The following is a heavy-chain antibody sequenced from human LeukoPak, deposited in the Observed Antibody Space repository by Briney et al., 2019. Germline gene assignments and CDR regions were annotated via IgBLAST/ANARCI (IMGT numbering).Heavy chain of an antibody. CDR1: GFTFSSYW. D-gene: IGHD2-21*01. CDR2: IKPKTDGETT. CDR3: ITPLPYSAQ. Sequence: GGSLRLSCAASGFTFSSYWMGWVRQAPGKGLEWVGRIKPKTDGETTEYAAPVKDRFSISRDDSKSMMYFQMNSLKTEDTAVYYCITPLPYSAQGGQGTLVTVSS. V-gene: IGHV3-15*01. J-gene: IGHJ4*02.